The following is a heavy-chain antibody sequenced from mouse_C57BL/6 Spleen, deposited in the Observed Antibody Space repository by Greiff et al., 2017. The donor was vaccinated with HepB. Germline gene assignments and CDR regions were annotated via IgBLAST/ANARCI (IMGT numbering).Heavy chain of an antibody. V-gene: IGHV1-26*01. Sequence: EVQLQQSGPELVKPGASVKISCKASGYTFTDYYMNWVKQSHGKSLEWIGDINPNNGGTSYNQKFKGKATLTVDKSSSTAYMELRSLTSEDSAVYYCERFITTVVDWYFDVWGTGTTVTVSS. J-gene: IGHJ1*03. CDR3: ERFITTVVDWYFDV. CDR2: INPNNGGT. CDR1: GYTFTDYY. D-gene: IGHD1-1*01.